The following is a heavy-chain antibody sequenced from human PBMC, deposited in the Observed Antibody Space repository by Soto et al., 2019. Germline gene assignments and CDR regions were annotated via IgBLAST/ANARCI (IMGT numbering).Heavy chain of an antibody. J-gene: IGHJ4*02. Sequence: PGGSLRLSCAASGFIFDDYAMHWVRQAPGKGLEWVSGISWNSGSRGYADSVKGRFTISRDDSKNTLYLQMNSLKTEDTAVYYCTTDPVTMIVVVPSSGWGQGTLVTVSS. V-gene: IGHV3-9*01. CDR2: ISWNSGSR. CDR1: GFIFDDYA. CDR3: TTDPVTMIVVVPSSG. D-gene: IGHD3-22*01.